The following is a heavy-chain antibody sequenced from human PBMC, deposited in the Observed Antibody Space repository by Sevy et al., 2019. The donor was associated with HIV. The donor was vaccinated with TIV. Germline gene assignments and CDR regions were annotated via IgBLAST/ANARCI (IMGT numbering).Heavy chain of an antibody. CDR1: GYTFTGYY. V-gene: IGHV1-2*02. J-gene: IGHJ4*02. CDR2: INPDSGGP. Sequence: ASVKVSCKASGYTFTGYYMHWVRQAPGQGLEWMGWINPDSGGPNYAPKFQGRVTLTRDTSISTAYMELSRLKSHDTAVYYCVRDDRDGYFDYWGQGTLVTVSS. CDR3: VRDDRDGYFDY.